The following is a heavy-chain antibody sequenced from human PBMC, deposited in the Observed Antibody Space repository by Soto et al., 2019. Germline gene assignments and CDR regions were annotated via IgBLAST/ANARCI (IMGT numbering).Heavy chain of an antibody. V-gene: IGHV1-69*13. CDR1: GGTFSSYA. Sequence: CSVKVSCKASGGTFSSYAISWVRQAPGQGLELMGGIIPIFGTANYAQKFQGRVTITADESTSTAYMELSSLRSEDTAVYYCARDWTRRGYSYDWFDPWGQGTLVTVYS. J-gene: IGHJ5*02. CDR3: ARDWTRRGYSYDWFDP. CDR2: IIPIFGTA. D-gene: IGHD5-18*01.